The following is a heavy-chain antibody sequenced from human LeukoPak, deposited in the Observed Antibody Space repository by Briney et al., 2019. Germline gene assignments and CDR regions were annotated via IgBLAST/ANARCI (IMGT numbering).Heavy chain of an antibody. CDR2: INPHSGGT. Sequence: GASVKVSCKASGYTFTGYYMHWVRQAPGQGLEWMGWINPHSGGTNYAQKFQGRVTMTEDTSTDTAYMELSSLRSEDTAVYYCATTAPPAAGTSYYYYYMDVWGKGTTVTVSS. J-gene: IGHJ6*03. V-gene: IGHV1-2*02. CDR1: GYTFTGYY. CDR3: ATTAPPAAGTSYYYYYMDV. D-gene: IGHD6-13*01.